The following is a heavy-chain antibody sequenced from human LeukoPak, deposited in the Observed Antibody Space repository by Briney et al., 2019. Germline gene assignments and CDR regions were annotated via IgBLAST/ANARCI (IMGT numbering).Heavy chain of an antibody. V-gene: IGHV4-61*01. CDR1: GGSVSSGSYY. D-gene: IGHD3-22*01. Sequence: SETLSLTCTVSGGSVSSGSYYWSWIRQPPGKGLEWIGYIYYSGSTNYNPSLKSRVTISVDTSKNRFSLKLSSVTAADTAVYYCARLTTMIVAVDYWGQGTLVTVSS. CDR2: IYYSGST. J-gene: IGHJ4*02. CDR3: ARLTTMIVAVDY.